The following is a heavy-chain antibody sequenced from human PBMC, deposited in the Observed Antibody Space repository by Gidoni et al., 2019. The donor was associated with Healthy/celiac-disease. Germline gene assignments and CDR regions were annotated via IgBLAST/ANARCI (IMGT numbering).Heavy chain of an antibody. CDR1: GFTFSSYG. J-gene: IGHJ4*02. Sequence: QVQLVESGGGVVQPGRSLRLSCAASGFTFSSYGMHWVRQAPGKGLEWVAVISYDGSNKYYADSVKGRFTISRDNSKNTLYLQMNSLRAEDTAVYYCAKDLAAWVVLIVPDYWGQGTLVTVSS. CDR2: ISYDGSNK. D-gene: IGHD2-8*01. V-gene: IGHV3-30*18. CDR3: AKDLAAWVVLIVPDY.